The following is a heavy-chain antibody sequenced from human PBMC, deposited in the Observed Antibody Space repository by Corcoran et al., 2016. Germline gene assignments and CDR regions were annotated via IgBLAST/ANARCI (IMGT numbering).Heavy chain of an antibody. D-gene: IGHD6-13*01. CDR3: ARQQQLVPPGGMDV. CDR1: GGSFSGYY. Sequence: QVQLQQWGAGLLKPSETLSLTCAVYGGSFSGYYWSWIRQPPGKGLEWIGEINHSGSPNYNPSLKSRVTIPVDTSKNHFSLKLSSVTAADTAVYYCARQQQLVPPGGMDVWGQGTTVTVSS. J-gene: IGHJ6*02. V-gene: IGHV4-34*01. CDR2: INHSGSP.